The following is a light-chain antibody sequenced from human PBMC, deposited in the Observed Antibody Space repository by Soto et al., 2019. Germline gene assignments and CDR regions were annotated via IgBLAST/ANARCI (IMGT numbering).Light chain of an antibody. CDR3: QQYNNWPPIT. V-gene: IGKV3-15*01. CDR2: GAS. CDR1: QSVRAY. J-gene: IGKJ5*01. Sequence: VLTQSPATLSLSPGERATLSCRASQSVRAYLAWYQVKPGQAPRLLIYGASTRATGIPARFSGSGSGTEFTLTISSLQSEDFAVYFCQQYNNWPPITFGQGTRLEIK.